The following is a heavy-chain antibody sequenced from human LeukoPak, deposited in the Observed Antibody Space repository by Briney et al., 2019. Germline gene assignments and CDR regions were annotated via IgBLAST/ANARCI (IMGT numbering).Heavy chain of an antibody. CDR3: ARGKFLRANWFDP. Sequence: GGSLRLSCAASGFTFSSYAMHWVRQAPGKGLEYVSAISSNGGSTYYANSVKGRFTISRDNSKNSLYLQMNSLRAEDTAVYYCARGKFLRANWFDPWGQGTLVTVSS. J-gene: IGHJ5*02. V-gene: IGHV3-64*01. CDR1: GFTFSSYA. CDR2: ISSNGGST.